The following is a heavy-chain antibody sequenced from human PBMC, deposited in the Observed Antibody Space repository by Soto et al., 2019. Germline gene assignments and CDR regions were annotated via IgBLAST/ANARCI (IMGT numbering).Heavy chain of an antibody. J-gene: IGHJ6*02. CDR1: LFLFSGSA. CDR2: IRSRANNFAT. D-gene: IGHD2-2*02. Sequence: GGTLRVSCSASLFLFSGSARHCVLQPSLRGLDLFCRIRSRANNFATSSAASVKGRFTFSRDDSKNTAYLQMNTLKPEDTAVYYCARGQGAAIGDYYYHGMDVWGQGTTVTVFS. CDR3: ARGQGAAIGDYYYHGMDV. V-gene: IGHV3-73*01.